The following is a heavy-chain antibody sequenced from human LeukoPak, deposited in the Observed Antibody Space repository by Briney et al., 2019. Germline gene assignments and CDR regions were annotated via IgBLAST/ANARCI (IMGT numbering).Heavy chain of an antibody. Sequence: GGSLRLSCAASGFTFSSYAMHWVRQAPGKGLEWVTVISYDGSNKYYADSVKGRFTISRDNSKNTLYLQMNSLRAEDTALYYCAKVNHRGAIITHFDYWGQGTLVTVSS. J-gene: IGHJ4*02. CDR1: GFTFSSYA. V-gene: IGHV3-30-3*01. D-gene: IGHD3-10*01. CDR3: AKVNHRGAIITHFDY. CDR2: ISYDGSNK.